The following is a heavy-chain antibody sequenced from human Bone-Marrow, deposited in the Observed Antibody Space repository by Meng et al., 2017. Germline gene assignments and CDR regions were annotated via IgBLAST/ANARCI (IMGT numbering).Heavy chain of an antibody. CDR1: GYTFTGYY. V-gene: IGHV1-18*04. J-gene: IGHJ4*02. CDR2: ISAYNGNT. D-gene: IGHD6-19*01. Sequence: ASVKVSCKASGYTFTGYYMHWVRQAPGQGLEWMGWISAYNGNTNYAQKLQGRVTMTTDTSTSTAYMELRSLRSDDTAVYYCARVAVAGGGTLDYWGQGTLVTVSS. CDR3: ARVAVAGGGTLDY.